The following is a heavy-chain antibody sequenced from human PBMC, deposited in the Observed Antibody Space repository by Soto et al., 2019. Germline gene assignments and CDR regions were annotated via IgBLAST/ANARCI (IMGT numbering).Heavy chain of an antibody. CDR1: GDSIRSYY. Sequence: SETLSLTCSVSGDSIRSYYCTWIRQSPGKGLEWIGNIDYSGTTYSNPSLKTRVTISLDTSKNQFSLKLSSVTAADTAVYYCVSGDIFLDNWGQGTLVTVSS. CDR3: VSGDIFLDN. V-gene: IGHV4-59*01. J-gene: IGHJ4*02. D-gene: IGHD2-15*01. CDR2: IDYSGTT.